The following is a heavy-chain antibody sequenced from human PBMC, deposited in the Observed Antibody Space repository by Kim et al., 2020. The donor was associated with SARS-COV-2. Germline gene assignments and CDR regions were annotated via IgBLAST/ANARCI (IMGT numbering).Heavy chain of an antibody. Sequence: GGSLRLSCAASGFTFSSYAMHWVRQAPGKGLEWVAVISYDGSNKYYADSVKGRFTISRDNSKNTLYLQMNSLRAEDTAVYYCARDGGGVLLWFGELLPRRSWFDPWGQGTLVTVSS. V-gene: IGHV3-30*04. CDR1: GFTFSSYA. CDR3: ARDGGGVLLWFGELLPRRSWFDP. CDR2: ISYDGSNK. J-gene: IGHJ5*02. D-gene: IGHD3-10*01.